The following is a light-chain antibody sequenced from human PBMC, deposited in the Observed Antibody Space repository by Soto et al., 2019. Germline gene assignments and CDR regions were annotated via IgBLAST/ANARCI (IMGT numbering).Light chain of an antibody. V-gene: IGLV1-40*01. CDR3: QSYDNSLRGV. Sequence: QSALTQPPSVSGAPGQRVTISCTGSSSNIGAGYDVHWYQQLPGTAPKLLIYANTNRPSGVPDRFSGSKSGTSPSLAITGLQAEDEADYYCQSYDNSLRGVFGGGTKVTVL. CDR2: ANT. CDR1: SSNIGAGYD. J-gene: IGLJ3*02.